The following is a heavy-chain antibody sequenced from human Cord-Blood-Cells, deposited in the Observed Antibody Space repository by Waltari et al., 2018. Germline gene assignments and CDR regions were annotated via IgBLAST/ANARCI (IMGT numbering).Heavy chain of an antibody. CDR3: ARATGDFDY. D-gene: IGHD7-27*01. CDR2: IYHSGST. V-gene: IGHV4-38-2*01. CDR1: GYPIRSGYH. J-gene: IGHJ4*02. Sequence: QVQLQESGPGLVKPSETLSLTCAVSGYPIRSGYHWGWIRQPPGKGLEWIGSIYHSGSTYYNPSLKSRVTISVDTSKNQFSLKLSSVTAADTAVYYCARATGDFDYWGQGTLVTVSS.